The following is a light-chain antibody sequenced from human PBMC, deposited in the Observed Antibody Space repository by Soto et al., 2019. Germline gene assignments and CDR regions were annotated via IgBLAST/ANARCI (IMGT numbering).Light chain of an antibody. Sequence: DIQMTQSPSAVSASVGDTVTVTCRASQGITTFLAWFRQRPGKVPERLIYGASSLQSGVPSRFSGRGSGTEFILTISSLQPDDFATYHCQHYGGVWTFGQGTKVDIK. V-gene: IGKV1-17*03. CDR2: GAS. J-gene: IGKJ1*01. CDR3: QHYGGVWT. CDR1: QGITTF.